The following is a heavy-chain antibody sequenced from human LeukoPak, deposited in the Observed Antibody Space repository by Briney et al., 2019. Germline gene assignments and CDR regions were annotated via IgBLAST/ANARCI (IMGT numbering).Heavy chain of an antibody. J-gene: IGHJ3*02. V-gene: IGHV3-30-3*01. CDR3: ARERQDTVIHSGAFDI. CDR2: IASDGSHT. Sequence: PGGSLRLSCAASGFTFSNYFMHWVRQAPGKRLEWVADIASDGSHTFYVESVKGRFTISRDNSKNTLYLQMNSLGPEDTAVYFCARERQDTVIHSGAFDIWGQGTMVTVSS. CDR1: GFTFSNYF. D-gene: IGHD2-21*02.